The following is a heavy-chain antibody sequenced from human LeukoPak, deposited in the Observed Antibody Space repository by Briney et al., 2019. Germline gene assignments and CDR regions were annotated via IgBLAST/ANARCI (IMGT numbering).Heavy chain of an antibody. J-gene: IGHJ4*02. D-gene: IGHD2-15*01. CDR2: INPDKGDA. CDR1: GYTFDGYY. V-gene: IGHV1-2*02. CDR3: TRSSWDCSSGSCYTNMNFDY. Sequence: GASVKVSCKASGYTFDGYYIHWVRRAPGQGLEWLGWINPDKGDARTAQKFRDRVIMTTDKSLATAYMEVINLSSDDTAVYFCTRSSWDCSSGSCYTNMNFDYWGQGTLVTVSS.